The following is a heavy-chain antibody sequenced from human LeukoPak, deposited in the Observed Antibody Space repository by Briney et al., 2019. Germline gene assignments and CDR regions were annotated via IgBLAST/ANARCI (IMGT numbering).Heavy chain of an antibody. CDR1: GFTVSSYA. Sequence: GGSLRLSCAASGFTVSSYAMSWVRQAPGKGLEWGSVISGSGSSTYYADSVKGRFTISRDNSKNTLYLQMNSLRAEDTAVYYCAKNFGYYDSSGSYRPNRFDYWGQGTLVTVSS. J-gene: IGHJ4*02. D-gene: IGHD3-22*01. CDR3: AKNFGYYDSSGSYRPNRFDY. V-gene: IGHV3-23*01. CDR2: ISGSGSST.